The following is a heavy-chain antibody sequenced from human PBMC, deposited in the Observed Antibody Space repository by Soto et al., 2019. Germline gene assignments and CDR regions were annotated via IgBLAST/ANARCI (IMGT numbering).Heavy chain of an antibody. J-gene: IGHJ4*02. Sequence: VGSLRLSCAASGFTFSSYAMSWVRQAPGKGLEWVSAISGSGGSTYYADSVKGRFTISRDNSKNTLYLQMNSLRAEDTAVYYCAKDLTHHLYYYESSGYQFWWGQGTLVTVSS. CDR2: ISGSGGST. CDR1: GFTFSSYA. D-gene: IGHD3-22*01. V-gene: IGHV3-23*01. CDR3: AKDLTHHLYYYESSGYQFW.